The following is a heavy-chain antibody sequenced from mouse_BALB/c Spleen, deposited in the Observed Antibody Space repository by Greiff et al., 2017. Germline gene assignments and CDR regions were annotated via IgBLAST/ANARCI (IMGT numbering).Heavy chain of an antibody. Sequence: QVQLKESGPGLVAPSQSLSITCTVSGFSLTGYGVNWVRQPPGKGLEWLGMIWGDGSTDYNSALKSRLSISKDNSKSQVFLKMNSLQTDDTARYYCARDRDGNYGYYAMDYWGQGNSVTVSS. CDR1: GFSLTGYG. CDR2: IWGDGST. D-gene: IGHD2-1*01. J-gene: IGHJ4*01. V-gene: IGHV2-6-7*01. CDR3: ARDRDGNYGYYAMDY.